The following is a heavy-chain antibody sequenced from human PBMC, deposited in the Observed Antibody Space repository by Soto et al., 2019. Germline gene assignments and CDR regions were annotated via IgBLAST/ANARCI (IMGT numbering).Heavy chain of an antibody. V-gene: IGHV3-23*01. CDR1: GFTFSTYA. CDR2: ISSSAGST. J-gene: IGHJ4*02. D-gene: IGHD5-12*01. CDR3: AKARVASTSADMVDY. Sequence: GGSLRLSCAASGFTFSTYAMSWVRQAPGKGLEWVSSISSSAGSTYYTDSVKGRFTISRDNSENTLYLQMNSLSAEDTAKYYWAKARVASTSADMVDYWGKGIRVTVP.